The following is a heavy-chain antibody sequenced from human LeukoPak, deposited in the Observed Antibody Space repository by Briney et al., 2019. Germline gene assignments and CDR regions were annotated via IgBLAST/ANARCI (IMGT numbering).Heavy chain of an antibody. CDR2: ISGSGGST. D-gene: IGHD6-19*01. Sequence: GGSLRLSCAASGFTFSTYAMSWVRQAPGKGLEWVSGISGSGGSTNYADSVKGRFTISRDNSKTTLYLQMNSLRADDTAVYYCAKGGYSSGWYLDYWGQGTLVTVSS. V-gene: IGHV3-23*01. CDR3: AKGGYSSGWYLDY. J-gene: IGHJ4*02. CDR1: GFTFSTYA.